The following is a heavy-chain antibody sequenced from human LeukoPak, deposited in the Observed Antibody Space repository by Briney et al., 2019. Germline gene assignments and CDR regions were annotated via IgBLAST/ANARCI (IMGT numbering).Heavy chain of an antibody. CDR1: GYTLTELS. J-gene: IGHJ4*02. CDR2: FDPEDGET. V-gene: IGHV1-24*01. Sequence: GASVTVSCKVSGYTLTELSMHWVRQAPGKGLEWMGGFDPEDGETIYAQKFQGRVTMTEDTSTDTAYMELSSLRSEDTAVYYCATGHRIAVAGTGDYWGQGTLVTVSS. D-gene: IGHD6-19*01. CDR3: ATGHRIAVAGTGDY.